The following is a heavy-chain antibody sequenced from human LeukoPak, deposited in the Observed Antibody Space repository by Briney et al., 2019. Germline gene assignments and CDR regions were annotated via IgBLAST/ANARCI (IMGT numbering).Heavy chain of an antibody. CDR3: ARDNQTRAAAVGFDY. Sequence: SETLSLTCTVPGGSISSYYWSWIRQPAGKGLDSIGRIYTSGSINYTPSLKSRVTMSEDTSKNQFPLKLSSVTAADTAVYYCARDNQTRAAAVGFDYWGQGTLVTASS. CDR1: GGSISSYY. J-gene: IGHJ4*02. CDR2: IYTSGSI. D-gene: IGHD6-13*01. V-gene: IGHV4-4*07.